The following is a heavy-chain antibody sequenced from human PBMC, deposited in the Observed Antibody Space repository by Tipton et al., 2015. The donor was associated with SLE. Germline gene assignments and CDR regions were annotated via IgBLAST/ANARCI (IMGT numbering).Heavy chain of an antibody. CDR3: GASYFDY. V-gene: IGHV3-48*03. Sequence: QLVQSGGGLAQPGRSLRLSCAASGFTFSSFDMNWVRQAPGKGLEWVSYISGSGGTRYYADSVKGRFTISRDNAKKSLYLQMNSLRAEDTAVYYCGASYFDYWGQGTLVTVSS. J-gene: IGHJ4*02. CDR1: GFTFSSFD. CDR2: ISGSGGTR.